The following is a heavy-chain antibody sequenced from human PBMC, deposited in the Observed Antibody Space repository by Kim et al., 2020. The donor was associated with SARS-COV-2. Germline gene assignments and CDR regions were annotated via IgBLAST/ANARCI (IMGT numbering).Heavy chain of an antibody. J-gene: IGHJ4*02. Sequence: SETLSLTCTVSGGSVSSGSYYWSWIRQPPGKGLEWIGYIYYRGSTNYNPSLKSRVTISVDTSKNQFSLKLTSVTAADTAVYYCAAGPATYMRGGAYCGQG. D-gene: IGHD1-26*01. V-gene: IGHV4-61*01. CDR1: GGSVSSGSYY. CDR2: IYYRGST. CDR3: AAGPATYMRGGAY.